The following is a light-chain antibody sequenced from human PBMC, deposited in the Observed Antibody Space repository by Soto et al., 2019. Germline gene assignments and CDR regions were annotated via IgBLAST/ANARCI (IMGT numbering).Light chain of an antibody. CDR2: DAS. CDR3: QQYNSYWT. CDR1: QSISSW. Sequence: DIQMTPSPSTLPASVGDRVTITCRASQSISSWLAWYQQKPGKAPKLLIYDASSLESGVPSRFSGSGSGTEFTLTISSLQPDEFATYYCQQYNSYWTFGQGTKVDI. J-gene: IGKJ1*01. V-gene: IGKV1-5*01.